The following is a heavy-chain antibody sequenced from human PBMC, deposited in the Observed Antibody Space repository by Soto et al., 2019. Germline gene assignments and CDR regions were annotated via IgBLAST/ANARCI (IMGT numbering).Heavy chain of an antibody. CDR3: AYIHSSSSGWLGYYYYGMDV. D-gene: IGHD6-6*01. J-gene: IGHJ6*02. CDR2: ISSSSSTI. CDR1: GFTFSSYS. V-gene: IGHV3-48*02. Sequence: EVQLVESGGGLVQPGGSLRLSCAASGFTFSSYSMNWVRQAPGKGLEWVSYISSSSSTIYYADSVKCRFTISRDNAKNTLYLQMNSLRDEDTAVYYCAYIHSSSSGWLGYYYYGMDVWVQGTTVTVSS.